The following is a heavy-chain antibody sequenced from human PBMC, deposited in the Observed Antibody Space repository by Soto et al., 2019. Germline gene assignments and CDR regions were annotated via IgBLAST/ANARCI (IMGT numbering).Heavy chain of an antibody. V-gene: IGHV3-30*18. CDR2: ISYDGSNK. Sequence: PGGSLRLSCAASGFTFSSYGMHWVRQAPGKGLEWVAVISYDGSNKYYADSVKGRFTISRDNSKNTLYLQMNSLRAEDTAVYYCAKELATRSPPVYGMDVWGQGTTVTVSS. J-gene: IGHJ6*02. CDR1: GFTFSSYG. D-gene: IGHD1-1*01. CDR3: AKELATRSPPVYGMDV.